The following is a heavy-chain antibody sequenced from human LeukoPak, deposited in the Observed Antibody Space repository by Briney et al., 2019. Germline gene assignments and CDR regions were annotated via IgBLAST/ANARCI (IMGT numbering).Heavy chain of an antibody. CDR2: IRYDGSNK. D-gene: IGHD2-21*01. Sequence: GGSLRLSCAASGFTFSSYGMYWFRQAPGKGLEWVAFIRYDGSNKYYADSVKGRFTISRDNSKNTLYLQMNSLRAEDTAVYYCARGGGIPLPERIYWGQGTLVTVSS. J-gene: IGHJ4*02. V-gene: IGHV3-30*02. CDR1: GFTFSSYG. CDR3: ARGGGIPLPERIY.